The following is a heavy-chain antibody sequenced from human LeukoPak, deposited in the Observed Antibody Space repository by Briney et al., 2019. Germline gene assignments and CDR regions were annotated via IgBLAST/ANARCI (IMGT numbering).Heavy chain of an antibody. CDR3: ARHISGDDGNWFDP. CDR1: GYTFTGYY. V-gene: IGHV1-2*02. D-gene: IGHD4-17*01. CDR2: INPNSGGP. Sequence: ASVKVSCKASGYTFTGYYMHWVRQAPGQGLEWMGWINPNSGGPNYAQKFQGRVTMTRDTSISTAYMELSRLRSDDTAVYYCARHISGDDGNWFDPWGQGTLVTVSS. J-gene: IGHJ5*02.